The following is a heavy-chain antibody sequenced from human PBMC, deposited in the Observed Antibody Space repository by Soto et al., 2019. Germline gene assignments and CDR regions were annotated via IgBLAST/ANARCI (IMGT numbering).Heavy chain of an antibody. CDR2: INPSGGST. J-gene: IGHJ3*02. Sequence: ASVKVSCKASGYTFTSYYMHWVRQAPGQGLERMGIINPSGGSTSYAQKFQGRVTMTRDTSTSTVYMELSSLRSEDTAVYYCASEGDCSGGSCYGDFDIWGQGTMVTVSS. CDR1: GYTFTSYY. D-gene: IGHD2-15*01. CDR3: ASEGDCSGGSCYGDFDI. V-gene: IGHV1-46*03.